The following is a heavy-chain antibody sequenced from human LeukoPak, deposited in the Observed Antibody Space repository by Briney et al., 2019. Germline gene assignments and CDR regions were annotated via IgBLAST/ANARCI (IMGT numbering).Heavy chain of an antibody. Sequence: SETLSLTCAVYGGSFSGYYWSWIRQPAGKGLEWIGRIYSSGSTYYNPSLKSRVTISADTSKNQFSLNVSSVTAADTAVYYCARATSSYFYYMDVWGKGTTVTISS. D-gene: IGHD5-12*01. CDR2: IYSSGST. V-gene: IGHV4-59*10. J-gene: IGHJ6*03. CDR1: GGSFSGYY. CDR3: ARATSSYFYYMDV.